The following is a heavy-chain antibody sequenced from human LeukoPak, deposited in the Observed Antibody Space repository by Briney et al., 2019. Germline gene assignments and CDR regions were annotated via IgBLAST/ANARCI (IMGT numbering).Heavy chain of an antibody. CDR3: ARVVGLTGYSSNWYSGYYYYMDV. Sequence: SVKVSCKTSGGTFSSYAITWVRQTPGQGLEWMGGVIPIFGTTNYAQKFQDRVTITADKSTSTAYMKLSSLRSEDTAVYYCARVVGLTGYSSNWYSGYYYYMDVWGKGTTVTISS. CDR1: GGTFSSYA. V-gene: IGHV1-69*06. J-gene: IGHJ6*03. CDR2: VIPIFGTT. D-gene: IGHD6-13*01.